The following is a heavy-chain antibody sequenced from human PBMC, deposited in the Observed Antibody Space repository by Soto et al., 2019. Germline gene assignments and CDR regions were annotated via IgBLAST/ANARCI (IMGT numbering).Heavy chain of an antibody. D-gene: IGHD3-10*01. CDR3: AREVFVTMVRGGPKFDY. CDR1: GGTFSSYA. Sequence: QVQLVQSGAEVKKPGSSVKVSCKASGGTFSSYAISWVRQAPGQGLEWMGGIIPIFGTANYAQKFQGRVTITADESTSTAYMELSSLRSEDTAVYYCAREVFVTMVRGGPKFDYWGQGTLVTVSS. V-gene: IGHV1-69*12. J-gene: IGHJ4*02. CDR2: IIPIFGTA.